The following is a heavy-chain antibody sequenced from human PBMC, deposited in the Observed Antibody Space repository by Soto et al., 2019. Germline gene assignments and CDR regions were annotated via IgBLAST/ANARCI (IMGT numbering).Heavy chain of an antibody. D-gene: IGHD1-7*01. CDR1: GFTFSDYY. CDR3: ARDSTGTTPDY. Sequence: QVQLVESGGGLVKPGGSLRLSCAASGFTFSDYYMSWIRQAPGKGLEWVSDISSSSSYTNYADSVKGRFTISRDNAKNSLYLKMNSLRAEDTAVYYCARDSTGTTPDYWGQGTLVTVSS. J-gene: IGHJ4*02. CDR2: ISSSSSYT. V-gene: IGHV3-11*06.